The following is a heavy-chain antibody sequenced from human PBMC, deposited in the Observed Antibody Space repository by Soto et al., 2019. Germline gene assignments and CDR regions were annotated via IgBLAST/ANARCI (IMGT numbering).Heavy chain of an antibody. CDR3: ARDRITTRGDAFDL. Sequence: QVQLVQSAAEVRKPGSSVKVSCKAPGGTFSTYIISWVRQAPGQGLEWMGRIIPIPDITNYAQKFQGRVTITADRSTSTAYMELTSLKSEDTAVYYCARDRITTRGDAFDLWGQGTLVTVSS. V-gene: IGHV1-69*08. D-gene: IGHD3-3*01. J-gene: IGHJ3*01. CDR1: GGTFSTYI. CDR2: IIPIPDIT.